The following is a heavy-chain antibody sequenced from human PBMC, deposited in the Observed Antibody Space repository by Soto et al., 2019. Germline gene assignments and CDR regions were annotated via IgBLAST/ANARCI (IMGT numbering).Heavy chain of an antibody. CDR3: VRDPLGIADY. D-gene: IGHD2-21*01. J-gene: IGHJ4*02. Sequence: GGSLRFSCAASGFTFSSYTMSWVRQAPGKGLDWVSSISFSSSYTYYAGSVKGRFTISRDNARNSLYLQMNSLRADDTAVYYCVRDPLGIADYWGQGALVTVSS. V-gene: IGHV3-21*01. CDR2: ISFSSSYT. CDR1: GFTFSSYT.